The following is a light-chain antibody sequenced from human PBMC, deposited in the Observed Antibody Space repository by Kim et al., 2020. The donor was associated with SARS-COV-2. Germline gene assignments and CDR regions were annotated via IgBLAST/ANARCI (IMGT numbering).Light chain of an antibody. V-gene: IGLV2-18*02. Sequence: GRSITSSCHGTSSDIGNYDVVCWYQQPQGTAPNLMLYEGRNRPSGVPDRFSGSKSGNTASLTISGLQAEDEADYYCSSYTSSSTVLFGGGTQLNVL. CDR2: EGR. J-gene: IGLJ2*01. CDR3: SSYTSSSTVL. CDR1: SSDIGNYDV.